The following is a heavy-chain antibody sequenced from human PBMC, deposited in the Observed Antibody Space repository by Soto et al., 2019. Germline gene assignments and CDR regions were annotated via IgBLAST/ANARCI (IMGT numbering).Heavy chain of an antibody. D-gene: IGHD6-19*01. Sequence: SETLSLTCAVYGGSFSGYYWSWIRQPPGKGLEWIGEINHSGSTNYNPSLKSRVTISVDTSKNQFSLKLSSVTAADTAVYYCARTGYSSGWYARWGMDVWGQGTTVTVSS. CDR1: GGSFSGYY. J-gene: IGHJ6*02. CDR2: INHSGST. CDR3: ARTGYSSGWYARWGMDV. V-gene: IGHV4-34*01.